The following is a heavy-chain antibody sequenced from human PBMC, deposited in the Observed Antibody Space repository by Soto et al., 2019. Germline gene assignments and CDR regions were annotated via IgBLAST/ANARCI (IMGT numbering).Heavy chain of an antibody. D-gene: IGHD4-17*01. CDR3: ASAPTTVVTPYYFDY. CDR2: ISYDGSNK. V-gene: IGHV3-30-3*01. J-gene: IGHJ4*02. CDR1: GFAFSNYA. Sequence: QVQLVESGGGVVQPGRSLRLSCAASGFAFSNYAMHWVRQAPGKGLEWVAVISYDGSNKYYADSVKGRFTISRDNSKYTLYLQMNSLRAEDTAVYYCASAPTTVVTPYYFDYWGQGTLVTVSS.